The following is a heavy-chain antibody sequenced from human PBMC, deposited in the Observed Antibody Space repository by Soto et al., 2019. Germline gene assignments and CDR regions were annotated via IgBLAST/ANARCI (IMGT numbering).Heavy chain of an antibody. J-gene: IGHJ5*01. V-gene: IGHV4-39*07. D-gene: IGHD3-22*01. CDR1: GGSISSSSYY. CDR2: INHSGRV. CDR3: STRAYDTNGYYRFDP. Sequence: SETLSLTCTVSGGSISSSSYYWGWIRQPPGKGLEWIGDINHSGRVNYSPSLKSRVTISLDTSKNQFSLTLSAVTAADTAMYYCSTRAYDTNGYYRFDPWGQGTLVTVSS.